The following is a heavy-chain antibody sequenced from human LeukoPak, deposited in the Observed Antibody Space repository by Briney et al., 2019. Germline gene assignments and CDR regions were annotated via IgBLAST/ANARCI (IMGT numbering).Heavy chain of an antibody. CDR2: ISSSSSYI. Sequence: PGGSLRLSCAASGFTFSSYSMNWVRQAPGKGLEWVSSISSSSSYIYYADSVKGRFTISRDNAKNSLYLQMNSPRAEDTAVYYCARYSYGSYWYFDLWGRGTLVTVSS. CDR1: GFTFSSYS. V-gene: IGHV3-21*01. CDR3: ARYSYGSYWYFDL. J-gene: IGHJ2*01. D-gene: IGHD5-18*01.